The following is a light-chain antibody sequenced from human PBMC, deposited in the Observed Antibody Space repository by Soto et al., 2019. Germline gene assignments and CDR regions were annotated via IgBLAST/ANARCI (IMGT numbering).Light chain of an antibody. V-gene: IGKV1-5*01. CDR3: QQYNSYPT. Sequence: DIQMTQSPSTLSASVGDGVTITCRASQSISSWLAWYQQKPGKAPKLLIYDASSLESGVPSRFSGSGSGTEFTLTISSLQPDDFATYYCQQYNSYPTFGQGTKV. CDR1: QSISSW. J-gene: IGKJ1*01. CDR2: DAS.